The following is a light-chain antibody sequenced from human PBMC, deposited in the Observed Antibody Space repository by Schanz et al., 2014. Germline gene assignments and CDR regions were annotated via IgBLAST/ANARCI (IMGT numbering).Light chain of an antibody. CDR1: ASNIGAGYD. J-gene: IGLJ3*02. CDR2: DST. Sequence: QSVLTQPPSGSGAPGQGVTISCTGSASNIGAGYDVHWYQQVPGTAPKPLIFDSTNRPSGVPDRFSGSKSGTSASLAITGLQAEDEADYYCQSYDSSLSEWVFGGGTKLTVL. CDR3: QSYDSSLSEWV. V-gene: IGLV1-40*01.